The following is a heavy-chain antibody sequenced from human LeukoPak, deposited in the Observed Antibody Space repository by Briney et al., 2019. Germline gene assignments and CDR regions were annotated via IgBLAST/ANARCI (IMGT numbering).Heavy chain of an antibody. D-gene: IGHD3-10*01. CDR2: INHSGST. J-gene: IGHJ4*02. V-gene: IGHV4-34*01. Sequence: SETLSLTCAVYGGSFSGYYWSWIRQPPGKGLEWIGEINHSGSTNYNPSPKSRVTISVDTSKNQFSLKLSSVTAADTAVYYCARGGLWFGELSDDYWGQGTLVTVSS. CDR3: ARGGLWFGELSDDY. CDR1: GGSFSGYY.